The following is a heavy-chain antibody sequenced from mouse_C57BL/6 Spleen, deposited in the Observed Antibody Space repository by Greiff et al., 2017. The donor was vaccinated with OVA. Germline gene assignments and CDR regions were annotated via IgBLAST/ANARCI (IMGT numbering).Heavy chain of an antibody. CDR1: GYTFTDYE. CDR3: TRTRNY. J-gene: IGHJ2*01. V-gene: IGHV1-15*01. Sequence: QVQLQQSGAELVRPGASVTLSCKASGYTFTDYEMHWVKQTPVHGLDWIGAIVPETGGTAYNQKFKGKAILTADKSSSTAYMELRSLTSEDSAVYYCTRTRNYWGQGTTLTVSS. CDR2: IVPETGGT.